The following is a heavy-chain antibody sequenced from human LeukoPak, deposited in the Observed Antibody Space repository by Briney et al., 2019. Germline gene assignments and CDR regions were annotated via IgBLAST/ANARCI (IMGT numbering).Heavy chain of an antibody. CDR3: ARGWVRGNWFDP. V-gene: IGHV1-46*01. Sequence: ASVKVSCKASGYTFTSYYVHWVRQAPGQGLEWMGIINPSGGSTSYAQKFQGRVTMTRDTSTGTVYMELSSLRSEDTAVYYCARGWVRGNWFDPWGQGTLVTVSS. J-gene: IGHJ5*02. CDR2: INPSGGST. CDR1: GYTFTSYY. D-gene: IGHD3-16*01.